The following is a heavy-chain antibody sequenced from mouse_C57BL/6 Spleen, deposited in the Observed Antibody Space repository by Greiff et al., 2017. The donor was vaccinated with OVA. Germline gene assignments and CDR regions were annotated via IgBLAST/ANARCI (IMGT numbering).Heavy chain of an antibody. CDR1: GYTFTSYW. V-gene: IGHV1-50*01. D-gene: IGHD2-5*01. J-gene: IGHJ4*01. CDR2: IDPPVSIT. Sequence: QFQLQQPGPELLNPGASVKFSCKPFGYTFTSYWMHWVKRRPGQGLEWIGRIDPPVSITNYTQKFKGKATLTVVTSSSTAYMQLSSRTSEDSAVYYCGRWDSNYGDYYAMDYWGQGTSVTVSS. CDR3: GRWDSNYGDYYAMDY.